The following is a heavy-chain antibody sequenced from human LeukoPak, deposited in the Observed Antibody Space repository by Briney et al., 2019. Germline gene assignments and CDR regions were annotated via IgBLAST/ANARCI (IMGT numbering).Heavy chain of an antibody. J-gene: IGHJ4*02. Sequence: ASVKVSCKASGYTFTGYYMHWVRQAPGQGLEWMGWIYPDSGGAKYAQKFQDRVTMTRDTSISTAYMELSRLRSDDTAVYYCARGLAAAGTSYFDYWGQGTLVTVSS. CDR1: GYTFTGYY. CDR2: IYPDSGGA. CDR3: ARGLAAAGTSYFDY. D-gene: IGHD6-13*01. V-gene: IGHV1-2*02.